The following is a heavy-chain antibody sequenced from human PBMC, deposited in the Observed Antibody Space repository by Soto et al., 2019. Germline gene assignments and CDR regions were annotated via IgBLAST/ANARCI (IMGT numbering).Heavy chain of an antibody. J-gene: IGHJ5*02. CDR2: INAHSGGT. Sequence: ASVKVSCKASGFSFTGYYIHWLRQAPGQGLEWMGWINAHSGGTEYAQKFQGRVTLTRDTSVATAYPTLTSLTSDDTALYYCAKDLTRQLAYWLDPWGQGTQVTVSS. CDR1: GFSFTGYY. V-gene: IGHV1-2*02. CDR3: AKDLTRQLAYWLDP. D-gene: IGHD6-6*01.